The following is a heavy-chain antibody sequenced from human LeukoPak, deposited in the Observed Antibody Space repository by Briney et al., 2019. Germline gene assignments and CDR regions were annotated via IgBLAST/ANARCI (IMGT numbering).Heavy chain of an antibody. CDR1: GFTFSSYV. CDR2: ISASGGTT. V-gene: IGHV3-23*01. Sequence: GGSLRLSCAASGFTFSSYVMTWVRQAPGKGLEWVSSISASGGTTYYADSVKGRFTISRDNSKNTVYMQMNSLRTEDTAVYYCAKAEGYDILTGLDYWGQGTLVTVSS. D-gene: IGHD3-9*01. J-gene: IGHJ4*02. CDR3: AKAEGYDILTGLDY.